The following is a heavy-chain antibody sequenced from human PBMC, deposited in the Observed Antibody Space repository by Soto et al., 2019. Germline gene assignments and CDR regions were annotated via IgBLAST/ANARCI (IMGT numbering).Heavy chain of an antibody. Sequence: QVQLVQSGAEVKKSGASVKVSCKASGYTFTGYYMHWVRQAPGQGLEWMGWINPNSGGTNYAQKCQGWVTMTRDTSISTAYMELSRLRSDDTAVYYCARYGSGSYYVYWGQGTLVTVSS. CDR2: INPNSGGT. J-gene: IGHJ4*02. V-gene: IGHV1-2*04. D-gene: IGHD3-10*01. CDR3: ARYGSGSYYVY. CDR1: GYTFTGYY.